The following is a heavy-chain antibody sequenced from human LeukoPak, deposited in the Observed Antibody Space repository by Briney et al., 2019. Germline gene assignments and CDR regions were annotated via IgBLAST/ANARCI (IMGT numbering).Heavy chain of an antibody. CDR3: ARDSSGWSKNY. J-gene: IGHJ4*02. V-gene: IGHV3-23*01. CDR2: ISGSDSDT. CDR1: GFTFYTDA. D-gene: IGHD6-19*01. Sequence: GGSLRLSCAASGFTFYTDAMTWVRQAPGKGLQWVSAISGSDSDTYYEDSVKGRFTISRDNSKNMMYLQMNSLRAEDTAVYYCARDSSGWSKNYWGQGTLVIVSS.